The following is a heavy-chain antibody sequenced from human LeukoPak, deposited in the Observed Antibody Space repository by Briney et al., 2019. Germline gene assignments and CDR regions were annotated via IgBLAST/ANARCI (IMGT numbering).Heavy chain of an antibody. CDR3: ARLSQYSMTRHRSGLHY. V-gene: IGHV1-2*02. CDR1: GYTFTGNY. D-gene: IGHD1-14*01. J-gene: IGHJ4*02. CDR2: INPNSGGT. Sequence: GASVKVSCKASGYTFTGNYMHWVRQAPGQGLEWMGWINPNSGGTNYAQKFQGRVTMARDTSISTAYMELSSLRSEDTAVYFCARLSQYSMTRHRSGLHYWGQGTLVIVSS.